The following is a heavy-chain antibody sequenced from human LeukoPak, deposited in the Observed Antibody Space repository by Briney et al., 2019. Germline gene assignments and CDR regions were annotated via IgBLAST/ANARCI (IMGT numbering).Heavy chain of an antibody. CDR1: GFTFSSYA. CDR3: AKGDYGDDYYYYGMGV. V-gene: IGHV3-23*01. Sequence: GGSLRLSCAASGFTFSSYAMSWVRQAPGKGLEWVSAISGSGGSTYYADSVKGRFTISRDNSKNTLYLQMNSLRAEDTAVYYCAKGDYGDDYYYYGMGVWGQGTTVTVSS. J-gene: IGHJ6*02. CDR2: ISGSGGST. D-gene: IGHD4-17*01.